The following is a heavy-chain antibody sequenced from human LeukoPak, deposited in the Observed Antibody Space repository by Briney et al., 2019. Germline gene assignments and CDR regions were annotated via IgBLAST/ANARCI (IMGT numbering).Heavy chain of an antibody. V-gene: IGHV4-34*01. D-gene: IGHD6-13*01. J-gene: IGHJ4*02. CDR1: GGSFSGYY. CDR3: AGAVIAAAGTPFDY. Sequence: TSETLSLTCAVYGGSFSGYYWSWIRQPPGKGLEWIGEINHSGSTNYNPSLKSRVTISVDTSKNQFSLKLSSVTAADTAVYYCAGAVIAAAGTPFDYWGQGTLVTVSS. CDR2: INHSGST.